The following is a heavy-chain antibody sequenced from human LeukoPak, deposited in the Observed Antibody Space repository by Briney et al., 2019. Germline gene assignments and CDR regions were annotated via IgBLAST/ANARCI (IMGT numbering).Heavy chain of an antibody. CDR2: INTDGSGT. CDR1: GFTFRTYW. Sequence: QPGGSLRLSCAASGFTFRTYWMHLVRQAPGKGLLWVSRINTDGSGTIYADSVKGRFTISRDNANNTLYLQMNSLRAEDTALYYCARAKPVGNWFDPWGQGTLVTVSS. D-gene: IGHD1-26*01. J-gene: IGHJ5*02. CDR3: ARAKPVGNWFDP. V-gene: IGHV3-74*01.